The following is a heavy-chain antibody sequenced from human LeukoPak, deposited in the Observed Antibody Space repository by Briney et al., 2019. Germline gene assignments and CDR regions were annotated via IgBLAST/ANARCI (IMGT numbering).Heavy chain of an antibody. D-gene: IGHD6-19*01. V-gene: IGHV3-73*01. J-gene: IGHJ4*02. CDR2: IRSKANSYAT. CDR3: AKYRVAGSPLFDY. CDR1: GFTFSGSA. Sequence: GGSLRLSCAASGFTFSGSAMHWVRQASGKGLEWVGRIRSKANSYATAYAASVRGRFTISRDDSKNTAYLQMNSLKTEDTAVYYCAKYRVAGSPLFDYWGQGTLVTVSS.